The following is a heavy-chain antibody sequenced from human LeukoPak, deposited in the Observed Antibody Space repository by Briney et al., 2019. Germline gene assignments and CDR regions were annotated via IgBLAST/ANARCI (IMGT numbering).Heavy chain of an antibody. D-gene: IGHD3-22*01. J-gene: IGHJ4*02. CDR2: IKQDRSEK. CDR1: GFMFSNYW. V-gene: IGHV3-7*01. CDR3: ARDRVDSSGYYLDY. Sequence: GGSLRLSCAASGFMFSNYWMSWVRQAPGKGLELVANIKQDRSEKYYVDSVKGRFTISRDNAKNSLYLQMNSLRAEDTAVYYCARDRVDSSGYYLDYWGQGTLVTVSS.